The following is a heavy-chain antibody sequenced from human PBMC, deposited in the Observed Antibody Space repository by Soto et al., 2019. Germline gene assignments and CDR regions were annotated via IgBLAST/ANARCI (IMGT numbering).Heavy chain of an antibody. CDR2: IRASGENT. J-gene: IGHJ4*01. V-gene: IGHV3-23*01. CDR3: NKGLALMADH. D-gene: IGHD2-21*01. Sequence: PGGSLRLSCAASGFTFSNYPMTWVRQAPGKGLEWVSTIRASGENTYYAGSVKGRFTISRDNSKNTLFLQMNSLGAEDTAVYYCNKGLALMADHWGHGTPVTVSS. CDR1: GFTFSNYP.